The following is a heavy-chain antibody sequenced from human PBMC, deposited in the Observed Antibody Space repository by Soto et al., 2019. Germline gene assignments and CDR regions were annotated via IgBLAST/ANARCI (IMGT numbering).Heavy chain of an antibody. J-gene: IGHJ4*02. CDR2: TWYDGRNA. Sequence: QVQLVESGGGVVQPGTSLRLSCVASGFTLRSYGMHWVRQGPGKGLEWVAITWYDGRNAYYADSVKGRFTISRDNSKNTLYLQMNNLRADDTAVYYCARDDVMRGLDYWGQGTLVTASS. CDR3: ARDDVMRGLDY. CDR1: GFTLRSYG. D-gene: IGHD2-21*01. V-gene: IGHV3-33*01.